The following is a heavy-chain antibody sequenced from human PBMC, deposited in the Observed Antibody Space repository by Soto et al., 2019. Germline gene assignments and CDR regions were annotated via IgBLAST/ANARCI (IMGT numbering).Heavy chain of an antibody. CDR3: ASAGGADVAATIDY. CDR2: INPNSGGT. Sequence: GASVKVSCKASGYTFTGYYMHWVRQAPGQGLEWMGWINPNSGGTNYAQKFQGWVTMTRDTSISTAYMELSRLRSDDTAVYYCASAGGADVAATIDYSGQGTLVTVSS. D-gene: IGHD2-15*01. CDR1: GYTFTGYY. V-gene: IGHV1-2*04. J-gene: IGHJ4*02.